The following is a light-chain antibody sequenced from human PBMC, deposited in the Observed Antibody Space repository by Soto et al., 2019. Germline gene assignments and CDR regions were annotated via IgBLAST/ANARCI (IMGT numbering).Light chain of an antibody. J-gene: IGKJ4*01. Sequence: IQMTQSPSTLSSSVGDRATITCRASQSFTSWLAWYQQKPGKAPKLLIYMASTMESGVPSRFSGSESGTEFTLTISSLQPDDFATYFCQQYNTYPRTFGGGTKVEIK. CDR1: QSFTSW. CDR2: MAS. CDR3: QQYNTYPRT. V-gene: IGKV1-5*03.